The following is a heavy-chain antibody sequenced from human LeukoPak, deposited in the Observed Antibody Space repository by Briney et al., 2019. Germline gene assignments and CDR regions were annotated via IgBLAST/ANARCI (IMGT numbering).Heavy chain of an antibody. V-gene: IGHV3-48*03. Sequence: PGGSLRLSCAPSGFIFSSYEMNWVRQAPGKGLEWVSYISSSGSTIFYADSVKGRFNISRDNDKNSLYLKTNSLSAEDTAVYYFAELGITMIGGVWGKGTTVTISS. CDR2: ISSSGSTI. CDR3: AELGITMIGGV. D-gene: IGHD3-10*02. J-gene: IGHJ6*04. CDR1: GFIFSSYE.